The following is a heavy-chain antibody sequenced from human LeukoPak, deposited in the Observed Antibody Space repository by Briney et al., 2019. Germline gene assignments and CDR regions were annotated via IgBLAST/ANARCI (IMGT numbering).Heavy chain of an antibody. CDR2: INPNSGGT. CDR1: GYTFTGYY. D-gene: IGHD1-26*01. Sequence: GASVKVSCKASGYTFTGYYMHWVRQAPGQGLEWMGRINPNSGGTNSAQKFQGRVTMTRDTSISTAYMELSRLTSDDTAVYYCARGELVGLGATSAGWFDPWGQGTLVTVSS. V-gene: IGHV1-2*06. J-gene: IGHJ5*02. CDR3: ARGELVGLGATSAGWFDP.